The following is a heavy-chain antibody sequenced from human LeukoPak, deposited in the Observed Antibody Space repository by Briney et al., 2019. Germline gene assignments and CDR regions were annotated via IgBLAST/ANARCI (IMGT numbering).Heavy chain of an antibody. D-gene: IGHD6-19*01. CDR3: AREGIAVAGTTIYYYYYGMDV. CDR1: GGSIRSSSYY. Sequence: SETLSLTCTVSGGSIRSSSYYWGWIRQPPGKGLEWIGSIFCSGSTYQNPSLKSRVTISVDTSKNQFSLKLSSVTAADTAVYYCAREGIAVAGTTIYYYYYGMDVWGQGTTVTVSS. CDR2: IFCSGST. V-gene: IGHV4-39*07. J-gene: IGHJ6*02.